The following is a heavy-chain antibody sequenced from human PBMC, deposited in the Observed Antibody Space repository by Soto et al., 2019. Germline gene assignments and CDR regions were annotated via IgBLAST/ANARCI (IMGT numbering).Heavy chain of an antibody. CDR1: GFSLTTSGVG. J-gene: IGHJ4*02. V-gene: IGHV2-5*02. CDR3: AHRVLRAVFGLVTTTAIYFDF. D-gene: IGHD3-3*01. CDR2: IYWDDDT. Sequence: QITLNESGPTVVRPTEPLTLTCRFSGFSLTTSGVGVGWILQSSGKSPEWLALIYWDDDTGYSPSLKSRLTISKDTSKNQVVLTVSDLNPTDAATYYCAHRVLRAVFGLVTTTAIYFDFWGQGTTVAVAS.